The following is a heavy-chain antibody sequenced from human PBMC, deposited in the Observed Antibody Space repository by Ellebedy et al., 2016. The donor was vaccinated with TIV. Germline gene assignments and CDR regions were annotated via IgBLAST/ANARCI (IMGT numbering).Heavy chain of an antibody. CDR1: GFIFSSYA. V-gene: IGHV3-21*01. J-gene: IGHJ5*02. CDR3: ARGWGYCTSTGCPNWFDP. Sequence: GESLKISCAASGFIFSSYAMNWVRQAPGKGLEWVSSISSSRSYIYYADSVKGRFTISRDNAKNSLYLQMDSLSAEDTAVYSCARGWGYCTSTGCPNWFDPWGQGTLVTVSS. CDR2: ISSSRSYI. D-gene: IGHD2-2*01.